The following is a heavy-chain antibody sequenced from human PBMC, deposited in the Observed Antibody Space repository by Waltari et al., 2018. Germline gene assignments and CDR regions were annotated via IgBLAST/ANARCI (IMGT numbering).Heavy chain of an antibody. Sequence: QAQLQELGPGQVKPSETLSFRCAVSGDSISTSTFYWGWVRQPPGKGLGWVGRVYYNGYKFYNPSLKSRLTLSMDTSNNHFSLSLTSVTAADTAIYYCVRQRSADFWSGYFDLWGQGTLVTVSS. J-gene: IGHJ4*02. CDR2: VYYNGYK. V-gene: IGHV4-39*01. D-gene: IGHD3-3*01. CDR3: VRQRSADFWSGYFDL. CDR1: GDSISTSTFY.